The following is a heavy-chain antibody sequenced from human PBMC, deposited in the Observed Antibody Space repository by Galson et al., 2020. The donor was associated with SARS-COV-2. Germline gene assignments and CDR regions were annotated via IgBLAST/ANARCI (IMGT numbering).Heavy chain of an antibody. CDR2: IRGDGSET. CDR3: TREGWQGAY. J-gene: IGHJ4*02. CDR1: GFIFKAFW. V-gene: IGHV3-7*01. Sequence: LGESLKISCEVSGFIFKAFWMSWFRQAPGKSLEWVANIRGDGSETNYVESVKGRFSISRDNAMNSLYLQMDSLRVEDTAGYYCTREGWQGAYWGQGSRVTVSS.